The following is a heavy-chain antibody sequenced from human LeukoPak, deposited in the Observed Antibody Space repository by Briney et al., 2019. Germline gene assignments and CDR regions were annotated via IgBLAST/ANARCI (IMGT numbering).Heavy chain of an antibody. D-gene: IGHD3-22*01. CDR3: ARESKSYDGSGFYHDS. V-gene: IGHV4-59*12. J-gene: IGHJ4*02. CDR2: IYSTGNT. CDR1: GGSIISYY. Sequence: SETLSLTCTVSGGSIISYYWSWIRQPPGKGLEWIGYIYSTGNTNYNPSLKSRVAISADTSKNQSSLRLWSVTAADTAVYYCARESKSYDGSGFYHDSWGQGTLVTVSS.